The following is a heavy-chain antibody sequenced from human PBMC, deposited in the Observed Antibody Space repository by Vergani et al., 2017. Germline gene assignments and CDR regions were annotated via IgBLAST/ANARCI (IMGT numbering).Heavy chain of an antibody. J-gene: IGHJ4*02. D-gene: IGHD3-22*01. CDR3: ARDRAASMIVVVTAEFDY. V-gene: IGHV3-33*01. Sequence: QVQLVESGGGVVQPGRSLRLSCAASGFTFNQYGMHWVRQAPGKGLEWVAVTWYDGNNKQYADSVKGRFTISRDNSKSTMYLQMNSLRDEDTAVYYCARDRAASMIVVVTAEFDYWGQGTLVTVSS. CDR1: GFTFNQYG. CDR2: TWYDGNNK.